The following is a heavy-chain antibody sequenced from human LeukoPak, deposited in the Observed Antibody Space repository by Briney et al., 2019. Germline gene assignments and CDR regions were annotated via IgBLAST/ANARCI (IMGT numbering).Heavy chain of an antibody. Sequence: GASVKVSCKASGYTFTSYYMHWVRQAPGQGLEWMGIINPSGGSTSYAQKFQGRVTMTRDMSTSTVYMELSSLRSEDTAVYYCARDSLWFGDASWFDPWGQGTLVTVSS. D-gene: IGHD3-10*01. CDR1: GYTFTSYY. CDR3: ARDSLWFGDASWFDP. V-gene: IGHV1-46*01. J-gene: IGHJ5*02. CDR2: INPSGGST.